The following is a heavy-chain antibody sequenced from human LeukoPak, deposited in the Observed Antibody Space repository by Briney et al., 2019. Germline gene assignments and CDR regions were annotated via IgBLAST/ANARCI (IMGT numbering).Heavy chain of an antibody. D-gene: IGHD5-18*01. CDR3: ARSTRYSYGYSIDY. V-gene: IGHV1-2*02. CDR1: GYTFTGYY. J-gene: IGHJ4*02. CDR2: INPNSGGT. Sequence: GASVKVSCKASGYTFTGYYMHWVRQAPGQGLEWMGWINPNSGGTNYAQKFQGRVTMTRDTSISTAYMELSRLRSDDTAVYCCARSTRYSYGYSIDYWGQGTLVTVSS.